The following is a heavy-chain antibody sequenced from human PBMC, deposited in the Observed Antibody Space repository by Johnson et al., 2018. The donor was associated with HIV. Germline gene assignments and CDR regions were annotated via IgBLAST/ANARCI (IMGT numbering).Heavy chain of an antibody. V-gene: IGHV3-7*01. Sequence: ASGFTFNFHWMTWVRQAPGKGLEWVAIIKEDGGETYYVDSVKGRFTISRDNANNLLYLQMSSLRVEDTAVYYCARERNYGTHAAFDIWGQGTMVTVSS. D-gene: IGHD1-7*01. CDR3: ARERNYGTHAAFDI. CDR2: IKEDGGET. CDR1: GFTFNFHW. J-gene: IGHJ3*02.